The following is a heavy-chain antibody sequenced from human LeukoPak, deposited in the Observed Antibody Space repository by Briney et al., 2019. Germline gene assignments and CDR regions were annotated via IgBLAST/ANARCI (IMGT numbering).Heavy chain of an antibody. CDR1: GFTFSTYW. D-gene: IGHD2/OR15-2a*01. V-gene: IGHV3-7*01. CDR2: INQDESEK. J-gene: IGHJ4*02. Sequence: GGSLRLSCAASGFTFSTYWMSWVRQAPGRGLEWVASINQDESEKYYVDSVKGRFIISRDNAKNSLYLQMNSLRPEDTAVYYCADGTTPDYWAREPWSPSPQ. CDR3: ADGTTPDY.